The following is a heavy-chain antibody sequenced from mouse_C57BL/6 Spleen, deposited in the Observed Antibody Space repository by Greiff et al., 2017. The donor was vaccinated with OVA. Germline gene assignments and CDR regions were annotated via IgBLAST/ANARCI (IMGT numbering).Heavy chain of an antibody. CDR2: IRNKANGYTT. CDR3: ARSSANMFVYWYFDV. Sequence: EVMLVESGGGLVQPGGSLSLSCAASGFTFTDYYMSWVRQPPGKALEWLGFIRNKANGYTTEYSASVKGRFTISRDNSQSILYLQMNALRAEDSATYYCARSSANMFVYWYFDVWGTGTTVTVSS. J-gene: IGHJ1*03. D-gene: IGHD3-3*01. CDR1: GFTFTDYY. V-gene: IGHV7-3*01.